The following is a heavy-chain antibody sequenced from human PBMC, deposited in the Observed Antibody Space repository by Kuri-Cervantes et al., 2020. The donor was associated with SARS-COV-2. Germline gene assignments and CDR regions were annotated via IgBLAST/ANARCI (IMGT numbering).Heavy chain of an antibody. Sequence: SVKVSCKAIGDTVSSYSISWVRQAPGQGLEWMGGIIPLFGTTGSAQTFRGRITITADKSTNTAYMELSSLTSDDTAVYYCVRHDDYSNFALDYWGQGTLVTVSS. D-gene: IGHD4-11*01. J-gene: IGHJ4*02. CDR1: GDTVSSYS. CDR3: VRHDDYSNFALDY. CDR2: IIPLFGTT. V-gene: IGHV1-69*06.